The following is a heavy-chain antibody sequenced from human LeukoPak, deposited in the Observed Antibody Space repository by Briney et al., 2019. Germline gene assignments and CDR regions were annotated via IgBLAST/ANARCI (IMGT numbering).Heavy chain of an antibody. CDR1: GFTFSSYW. D-gene: IGHD3-22*01. CDR2: IKQDGSEK. V-gene: IGHV3-7*01. CDR3: ARDAAYDSSCYPLDY. Sequence: GGSLRLSCAASGFTFSSYWMSWVRQAPGKGREGGADIKQDGSEKYYVDSVKGRFTISRDNAKNSLYLQMNSLRDEDTAVYYCARDAAYDSSCYPLDYWGQGTLVTVSS. J-gene: IGHJ4*02.